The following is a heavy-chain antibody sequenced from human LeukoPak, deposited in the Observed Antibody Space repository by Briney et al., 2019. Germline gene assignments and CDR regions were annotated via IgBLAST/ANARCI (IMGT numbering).Heavy chain of an antibody. CDR2: INPNSGGT. D-gene: IGHD3-22*01. CDR3: AREIQYYDSSGSLY. J-gene: IGHJ4*02. Sequence: GASVKVSCKASGYTFTGYYMHWVRQAPGQGLEWMGWINPNSGGTNYAQKFQGRVTMTRDTSISTAYMELSRLTSDDTAVYYCAREIQYYDSSGSLYWGQGTLVTVSS. CDR1: GYTFTGYY. V-gene: IGHV1-2*02.